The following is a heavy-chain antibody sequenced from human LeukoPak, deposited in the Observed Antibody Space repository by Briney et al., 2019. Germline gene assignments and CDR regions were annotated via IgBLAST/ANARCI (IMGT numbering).Heavy chain of an antibody. CDR2: MNPNSGNT. J-gene: IGHJ5*02. V-gene: IGHV1-8*01. CDR1: GYTFTSYD. Sequence: ASVKVSCKASGYTFTSYDINWVRQATGQELEWMGWMNPNSGNTGYAQKFQGRVTMTRNTSITTAYIELSRLRSEDRAVYYCVRRPPGGYSYQKGNWFDPWGQGTLVTVCS. D-gene: IGHD5-18*01. CDR3: VRRPPGGYSYQKGNWFDP.